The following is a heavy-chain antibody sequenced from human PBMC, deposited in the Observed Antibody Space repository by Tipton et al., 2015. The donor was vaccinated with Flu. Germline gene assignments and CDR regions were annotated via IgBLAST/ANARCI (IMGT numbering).Heavy chain of an antibody. CDR2: LYAGGSA. Sequence: GSLRLSCAASGFSVSSTYMSWVRQAPGKGLEWVSALYAGGSAYYADSVKGRFPISRDTSKNMLNLQMDTLRAEDSAVYYCAKGRDYGNFEGDFDSWGQGIQVTVSS. D-gene: IGHD4-17*01. J-gene: IGHJ4*02. CDR1: GFSVSSTY. V-gene: IGHV3-53*01. CDR3: AKGRDYGNFEGDFDS.